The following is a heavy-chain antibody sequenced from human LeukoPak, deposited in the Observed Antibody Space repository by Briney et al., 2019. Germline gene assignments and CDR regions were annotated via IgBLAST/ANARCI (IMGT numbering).Heavy chain of an antibody. CDR3: AREPYSSSWFDY. CDR1: GGTFSSYA. CDR2: IIPIFGTA. J-gene: IGHJ4*02. D-gene: IGHD6-13*01. Sequence: GASVKVSCKASGGTFSSYAISWVRQAPGQGLEWMGGIIPIFGTANYAQKFQGRVTITADESTSTAYMELSSLRSEDTAVYYCAREPYSSSWFDYWGQGTLVTVSS. V-gene: IGHV1-69*13.